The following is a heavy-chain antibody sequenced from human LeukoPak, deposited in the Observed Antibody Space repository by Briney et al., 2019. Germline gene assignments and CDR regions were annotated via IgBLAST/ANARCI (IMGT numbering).Heavy chain of an antibody. CDR1: GASISSYY. J-gene: IGHJ3*02. V-gene: IGHV4-59*08. CDR3: ARRDYGDYESNDAFDI. CDR2: FYYSGST. Sequence: TSETLSLTCTVSGASISSYYWSWIRQPPGKGLEWMGYFYYSGSTNYNPSLKSRVTISVDTSKNQFSLKLSSVTAADTAVYYCARRDYGDYESNDAFDIWGQGTMVTVSS. D-gene: IGHD4-17*01.